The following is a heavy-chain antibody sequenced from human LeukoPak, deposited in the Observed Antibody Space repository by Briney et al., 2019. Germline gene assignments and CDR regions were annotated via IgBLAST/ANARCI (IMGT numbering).Heavy chain of an antibody. CDR2: ISTDGTTT. CDR1: GFMFRSHW. D-gene: IGHD2-15*01. Sequence: GGSLRLSCAASGFMFRSHWMHWVRQVPGKGLVWVSHISTDGTTTNYADSVKGRFTISRDNAKDTIYLQMNSLRVEDTAVYFCARSLGYSSGRRGQGTLVTVSS. CDR3: ARSLGYSSGR. V-gene: IGHV3-74*01. J-gene: IGHJ4*02.